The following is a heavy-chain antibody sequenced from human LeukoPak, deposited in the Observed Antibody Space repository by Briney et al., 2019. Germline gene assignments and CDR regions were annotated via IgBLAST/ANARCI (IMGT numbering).Heavy chain of an antibody. CDR2: ISNDGSNK. V-gene: IGHV3-30*03. Sequence: GGSLRLSCAASGFTFSNAWMSWVRQAPGKGLEWVAVISNDGSNKYYADSVKGRFTISRDNSKNTLYLQMNSLRAEDTAVYYCARGLAYNYDSSAYFLDYWGQGTLVTVSS. J-gene: IGHJ4*02. CDR1: GFTFSNAW. CDR3: ARGLAYNYDSSAYFLDY. D-gene: IGHD3-22*01.